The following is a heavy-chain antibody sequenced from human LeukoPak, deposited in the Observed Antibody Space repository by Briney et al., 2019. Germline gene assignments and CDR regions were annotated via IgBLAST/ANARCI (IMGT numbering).Heavy chain of an antibody. Sequence: GGSLRLSCAASGFTFSSYAMHWVRQAPGKGLEWVAVISYDGSNKYYADSVKGRFTISRDNSKNALYLQMNSLRAEDTAVYYCARDGRMGDSDEFDYWGQRTLVTVSS. CDR3: ARDGRMGDSDEFDY. D-gene: IGHD3-22*01. CDR2: ISYDGSNK. J-gene: IGHJ4*02. CDR1: GFTFSSYA. V-gene: IGHV3-30-3*01.